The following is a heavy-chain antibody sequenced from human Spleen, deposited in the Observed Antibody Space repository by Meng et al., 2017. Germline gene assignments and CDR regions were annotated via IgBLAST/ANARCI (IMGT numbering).Heavy chain of an antibody. Sequence: GGSLRLSCAASGFTVSHNYMSWVRQAPGEGLEWVSVIYSGGNTYYADSVKGRFTISRGNSKNTLYLQMNSLRAEDTAVYYCARGESGGHDAFDIWGQGTMVTVSS. J-gene: IGHJ3*02. CDR3: ARGESGGHDAFDI. CDR2: IYSGGNT. CDR1: GFTVSHNY. D-gene: IGHD2-15*01. V-gene: IGHV3-53*05.